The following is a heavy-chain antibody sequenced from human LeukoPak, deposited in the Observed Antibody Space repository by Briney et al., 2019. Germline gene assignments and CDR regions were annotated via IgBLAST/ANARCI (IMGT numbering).Heavy chain of an antibody. V-gene: IGHV5-51*01. CDR3: ARQFGGNSEFDY. Sequence: GGPLKISCKGSGYSFTSYWIGGWGRLPGKGLKWMRVIYLSDADIRYSPSLLGQVTISSDKSISTAYLQWSSLKAAGTAMYYCARQFGGNSEFDYWGQGTLVTVSS. CDR1: GYSFTSYW. CDR2: IYLSDADI. J-gene: IGHJ4*02. D-gene: IGHD4-23*01.